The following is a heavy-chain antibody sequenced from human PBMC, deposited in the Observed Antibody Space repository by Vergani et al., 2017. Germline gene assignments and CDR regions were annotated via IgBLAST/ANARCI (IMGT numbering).Heavy chain of an antibody. CDR1: GFTFTDYG. J-gene: IGHJ6*02. D-gene: IGHD2/OR15-2a*01. V-gene: IGHV3-30*02. Sequence: QVQLVESGGGLEQPGRSLRLSCRASGFTFTDYGISWVRQAPGKGLEWVSFIRYDGSSEYYGDSVKGRFTISRDKSQNTVNLQMNSLRTEDTAVYFCANSVIAGNVGVAYFGMDVWGRGTTVTVSS. CDR3: ANSVIAGNVGVAYFGMDV. CDR2: IRYDGSSE.